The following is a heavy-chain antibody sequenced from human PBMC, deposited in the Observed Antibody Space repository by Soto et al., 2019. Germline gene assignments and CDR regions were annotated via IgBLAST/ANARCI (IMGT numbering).Heavy chain of an antibody. Sequence: PSETLSLTCTVSGGSISSGDYYWSWIRQPPGKGLEWSGYIYYSGSTYYNPSLKSGVTISVDTSKNQFSLKLISVTAADTAVYYSARADSPTIYHILPGYVSARFDPWGQGTLVTVSS. V-gene: IGHV4-30-4*01. CDR1: GGSISSGDYY. CDR2: IYYSGST. D-gene: IGHD3-9*01. J-gene: IGHJ5*02. CDR3: ARADSPTIYHILPGYVSARFDP.